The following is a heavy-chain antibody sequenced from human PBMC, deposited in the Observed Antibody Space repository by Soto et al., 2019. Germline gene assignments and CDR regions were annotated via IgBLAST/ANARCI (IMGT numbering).Heavy chain of an antibody. Sequence: QVQLVESGGGVVQPGRSLRLSCAASGFTFSSYGMHWVRQAPGKGLEWVAVIWYDGSNKYYADSVKGRFTISRDNSKNTLYLRMNSLRAEDTAVYYCARDGACSGGSCYNYYYYMDVWGKGTTVTVSS. V-gene: IGHV3-33*01. CDR3: ARDGACSGGSCYNYYYYMDV. D-gene: IGHD2-15*01. CDR1: GFTFSSYG. CDR2: IWYDGSNK. J-gene: IGHJ6*03.